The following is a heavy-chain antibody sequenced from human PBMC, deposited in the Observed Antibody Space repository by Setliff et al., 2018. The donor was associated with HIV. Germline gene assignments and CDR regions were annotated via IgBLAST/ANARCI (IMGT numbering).Heavy chain of an antibody. V-gene: IGHV3-30*02. CDR3: ASARIPTGGVSTSLDY. CDR1: GFIFGNFG. D-gene: IGHD3-3*01. CDR2: IRYDGSEK. Sequence: PGGSLRLSCAASGFIFGNFGLHWVRQAPGEGLEWVTFIRYDGSEKFYADSVRGRFTISRDNSKNKLYLQMNSLRIEDTAIYYCASARIPTGGVSTSLDYWGQGTLVTVSS. J-gene: IGHJ4*02.